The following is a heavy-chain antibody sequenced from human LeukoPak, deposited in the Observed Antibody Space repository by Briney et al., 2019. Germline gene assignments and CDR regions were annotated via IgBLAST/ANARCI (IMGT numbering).Heavy chain of an antibody. CDR3: ARDPDVISYGMDV. CDR2: ISSSSSYI. Sequence: GGSLRLSCAASGFTFSSYSMNWVRQAPGKGLEWVSSISSSSSYIYYADSVKGRFTISRDNAKNSLYLQMNSLRAEDTAVYYCARDPDVISYGMDVWGQGTAVTVSS. J-gene: IGHJ6*02. D-gene: IGHD2-21*01. CDR1: GFTFSSYS. V-gene: IGHV3-21*01.